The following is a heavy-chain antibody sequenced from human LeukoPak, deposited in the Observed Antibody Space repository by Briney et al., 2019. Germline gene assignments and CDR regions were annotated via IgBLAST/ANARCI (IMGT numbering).Heavy chain of an antibody. CDR1: GGSISSYY. J-gene: IGHJ5*02. D-gene: IGHD6-13*01. Sequence: SETLSLTCTVSGGSISSYYWSWIRQPPGKGLEWIGYIYYSGSTNYNPSLKSRVTISVDTSKNQFSLKLSSVTAADTAVYYCAGSAAAGQLNWFDPWGQGTLVTVSS. CDR3: AGSAAAGQLNWFDP. V-gene: IGHV4-59*01. CDR2: IYYSGST.